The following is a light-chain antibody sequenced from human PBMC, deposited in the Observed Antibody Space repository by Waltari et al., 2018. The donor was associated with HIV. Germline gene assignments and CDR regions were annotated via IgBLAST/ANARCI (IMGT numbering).Light chain of an antibody. Sequence: DIQMTQSPSSVSASVGNRVTITCRASQDISRWLAWYQQKPGKAPKLLIYAASSLQGGVPSRFSGSGSGTEFTLTISSLQPEDFATYYCQQANSFPYTFGQGTSWTSN. CDR2: AAS. J-gene: IGKJ2*01. CDR1: QDISRW. V-gene: IGKV1-12*01. CDR3: QQANSFPYT.